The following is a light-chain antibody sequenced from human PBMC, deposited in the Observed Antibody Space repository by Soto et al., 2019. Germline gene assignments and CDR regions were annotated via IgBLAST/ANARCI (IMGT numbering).Light chain of an antibody. CDR3: QQYSDFLIS. CDR2: DAS. Sequence: DILMTQSPSTLSASVGDRVTITCRASQSISRSLAWYQQKPGKAPSLLIYDASSLEGGVTSRFSGNVIWIEFTLTITILQPADFATYYCQQYSDFLISFGPGTTVDFK. V-gene: IGKV1-5*01. J-gene: IGKJ3*01. CDR1: QSISRS.